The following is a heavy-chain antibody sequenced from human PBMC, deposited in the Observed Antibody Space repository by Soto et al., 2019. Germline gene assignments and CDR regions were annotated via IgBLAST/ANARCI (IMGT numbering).Heavy chain of an antibody. V-gene: IGHV4-30-4*01. CDR1: GGSISSGDYY. J-gene: IGHJ5*02. D-gene: IGHD6-13*01. CDR2: IYYSGST. Sequence: QVQLQESGPGLVKPSQTLSLTCTVSGGSISSGDYYWSWIRQPPGKGLEWIGYIYYSGSTYYNPSLKSRVSMPVHXSKNQFSLKLSSVTAADTAVYYCARERPDGSRLDPWGQGTLVTVSS. CDR3: ARERPDGSRLDP.